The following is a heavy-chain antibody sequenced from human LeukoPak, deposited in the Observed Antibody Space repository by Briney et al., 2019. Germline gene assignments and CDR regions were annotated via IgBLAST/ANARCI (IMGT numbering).Heavy chain of an antibody. D-gene: IGHD7-27*01. V-gene: IGHV1-8*01. J-gene: IGHJ4*02. Sequence: ASVKVSCKASGYTFPSYFMHWVRQATGQRPEWTGWMSPNSGDTGYAQKFQDRVTMTRNTSISTAYMELSSLRSDDTAVYYCARGPPNWGYDYWGPGTLVTVSS. CDR1: GYTFPSYF. CDR2: MSPNSGDT. CDR3: ARGPPNWGYDY.